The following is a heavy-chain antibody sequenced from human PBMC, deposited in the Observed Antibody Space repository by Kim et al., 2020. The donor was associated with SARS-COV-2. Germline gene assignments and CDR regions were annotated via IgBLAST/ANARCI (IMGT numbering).Heavy chain of an antibody. CDR1: GYSFTSTYW. Sequence: GESLKISCKASGYSFTSTYWIGWVRQLPGKALEWMGMIYPGDPDIRYSPSYQGQVTISSDKSITTAYLQWNSLRASDSGMYYCARQRGTRELDYWGQDTLVTVSS. J-gene: IGHJ4*02. V-gene: IGHV5-51*01. CDR2: IYPGDPDI. CDR3: ARQRGTRELDY.